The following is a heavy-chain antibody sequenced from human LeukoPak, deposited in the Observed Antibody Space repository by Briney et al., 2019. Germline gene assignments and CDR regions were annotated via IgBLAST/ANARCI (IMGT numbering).Heavy chain of an antibody. CDR2: ISYDGSNK. CDR1: GFTFNSYG. CDR3: AEDQPDIVVVVAATPNWFDP. D-gene: IGHD2-15*01. V-gene: IGHV3-30*18. J-gene: IGHJ5*02. Sequence: HSGGSLRLSCAASGFTFNSYGMHWVRQAPGKGLEWVAVISYDGSNKYYADSVKGRFTTSRDNSKNTLYLQMNSLRAEDTAVYYCAEDQPDIVVVVAATPNWFDPWGQGTLVTVSS.